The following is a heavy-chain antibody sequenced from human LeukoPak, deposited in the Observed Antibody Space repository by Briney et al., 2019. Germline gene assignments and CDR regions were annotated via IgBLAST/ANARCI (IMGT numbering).Heavy chain of an antibody. CDR1: GFTFSTYA. D-gene: IGHD3-3*01. Sequence: GGSLRLSCAASGFTFSTYAMHWVRQAPGKGLEWVAVISYDTGNKYYADSVKGRFTISRDDSKNTLYLPMNSLRAEDTAVYYCERGAYDFWSGIDSWGQGTLVTVSS. CDR2: ISYDTGNK. CDR3: ERGAYDFWSGIDS. J-gene: IGHJ4*02. V-gene: IGHV3-30-3*01.